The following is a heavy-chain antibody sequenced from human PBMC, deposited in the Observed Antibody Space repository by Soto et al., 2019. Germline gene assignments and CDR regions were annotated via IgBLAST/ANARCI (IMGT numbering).Heavy chain of an antibody. CDR3: ARKKERSGPHYFDS. V-gene: IGHV1-8*01. D-gene: IGHD1-1*01. CDR2: MNPYNGNA. Sequence: ASVKVSCKASGYTFITYEINWVRQAPGQGLEWMGWMNPYNGNAGYAQKFQGRVTMTRNTSISTAYMELTSLKSNDTAVYFCARKKERSGPHYFDSWGQGTLVTASS. CDR1: GYTFITYE. J-gene: IGHJ4*02.